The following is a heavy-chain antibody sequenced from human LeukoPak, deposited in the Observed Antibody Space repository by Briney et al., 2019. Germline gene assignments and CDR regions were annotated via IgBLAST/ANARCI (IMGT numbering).Heavy chain of an antibody. CDR1: GFTSSSYS. J-gene: IGHJ4*02. V-gene: IGHV3-30-3*01. CDR3: AREGEWELLRSDY. CDR2: ISYDGSNE. D-gene: IGHD1-26*01. Sequence: GGSLRLSCAASGFTSSSYSMNWVRQAPGKGLEWVAVISYDGSNEYYADSVKGRFTISRDNSENTLFLQMNSLRAEDTAVYYCAREGEWELLRSDYWGQGTLVSVSS.